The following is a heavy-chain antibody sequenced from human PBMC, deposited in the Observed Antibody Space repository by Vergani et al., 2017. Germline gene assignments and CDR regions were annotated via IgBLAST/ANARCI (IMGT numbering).Heavy chain of an antibody. Sequence: QVQLVESGGGVVQPGRSLRLSCAASGFTFSSYGMHWVRQAPGKGLEWVAVISYDGSNKYYADSVKGRFTISRDNSKNTLYLQMNSLRAEDTAVYYCARDKGLTIFGAPRGYYYGMDVWGQGTTVTVSS. J-gene: IGHJ6*02. CDR2: ISYDGSNK. D-gene: IGHD3-3*01. V-gene: IGHV3-30*03. CDR1: GFTFSSYG. CDR3: ARDKGLTIFGAPRGYYYGMDV.